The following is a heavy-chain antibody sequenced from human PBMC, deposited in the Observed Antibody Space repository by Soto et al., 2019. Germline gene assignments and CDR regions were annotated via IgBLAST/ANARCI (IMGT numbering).Heavy chain of an antibody. D-gene: IGHD2-21*02. CDR1: GDSISSSGYY. J-gene: IGHJ4*02. Sequence: SETLSLTCSVSGDSISSSGYYWSWIRQRPGKGLEWIGYIFYSGSTKSNPSLKSRVTMSVDMSKNQFSLRLTSVTAADTAVYYCARVFPSYCGGDCSYFDSWGQGTLVTVS. CDR2: IFYSGST. V-gene: IGHV4-61*08. CDR3: ARVFPSYCGGDCSYFDS.